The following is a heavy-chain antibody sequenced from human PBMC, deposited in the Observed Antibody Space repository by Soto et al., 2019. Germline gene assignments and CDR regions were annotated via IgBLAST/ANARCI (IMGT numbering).Heavy chain of an antibody. CDR1: GFTFDDYA. J-gene: IGHJ6*02. CDR3: TKARLWGGDGYNSYYYNAMDV. CDR2: ISWNSGRI. V-gene: IGHV3-9*01. D-gene: IGHD3-16*01. Sequence: EMQLVESGGGLVQPGMSLRLSCAASGFTFDDYAMYWVRQVPGKGLEWVSGISWNSGRIGYAYSVKGRFTISRDNAKNALYLQMNSLRPEDTALYYCTKARLWGGDGYNSYYYNAMDVWGQGTTVTVSS.